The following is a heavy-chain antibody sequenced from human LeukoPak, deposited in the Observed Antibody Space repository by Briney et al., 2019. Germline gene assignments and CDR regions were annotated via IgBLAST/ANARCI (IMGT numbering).Heavy chain of an antibody. J-gene: IGHJ4*02. D-gene: IGHD5-18*01. V-gene: IGHV4-59*01. CDR3: ARGPGHTAMARGKPEFDY. Sequence: SETLSLTCTVSGGSISSYYWSWIRQPPGKGLEWIGYIYYSGSTNYNPSLKRRVTISVDTSKNQFSLKLSSVTAADTAVYYCARGPGHTAMARGKPEFDYWGQGTLVTVSS. CDR1: GGSISSYY. CDR2: IYYSGST.